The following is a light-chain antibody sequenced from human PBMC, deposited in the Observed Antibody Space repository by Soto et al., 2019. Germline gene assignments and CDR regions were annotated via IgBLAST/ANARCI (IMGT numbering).Light chain of an antibody. V-gene: IGKV1-39*01. CDR2: AAS. Sequence: IQLTQPPCCLAASVVYRVTVTCRYSQGISSYLAWYQQKPAKAAKLLIYAASSLQSEVPSRFSGGGSATDLTLTISSLQPEDFATYYCQQSYSTPPITFGQGTRLEIK. J-gene: IGKJ5*01. CDR1: QGISSY. CDR3: QQSYSTPPIT.